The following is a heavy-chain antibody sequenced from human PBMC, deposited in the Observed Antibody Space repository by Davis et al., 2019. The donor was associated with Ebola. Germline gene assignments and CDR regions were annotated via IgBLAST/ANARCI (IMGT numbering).Heavy chain of an antibody. D-gene: IGHD6-19*01. J-gene: IGHJ4*02. Sequence: GESLKISCAASGFTFSDYYMSWIRQAPGKGLEWVSYISSSGSTIYYADSVKGRFTISRDNAKNSLYLQMNSLRAEDTAVYYCARDALYSSGYDYWGQGTLVTVSS. CDR3: ARDALYSSGYDY. CDR2: ISSSGSTI. V-gene: IGHV3-11*01. CDR1: GFTFSDYY.